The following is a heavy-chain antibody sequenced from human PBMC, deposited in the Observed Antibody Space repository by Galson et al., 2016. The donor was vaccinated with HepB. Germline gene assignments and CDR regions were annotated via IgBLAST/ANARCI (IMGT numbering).Heavy chain of an antibody. J-gene: IGHJ4*02. D-gene: IGHD5-24*01. V-gene: IGHV1-69*06. CDR3: ARPSSTRGNYYFDY. CDR1: GGAYRNIA. Sequence: SVKVSCKASGGAYRNIAFNWVRQAPGQGLEWMGGLIPMFNEPNYAQKFQGRVTITADSSTTTIFMELNSLTSEDTAVYYCARPSSTRGNYYFDYWGQGTLVTVSS. CDR2: LIPMFNEP.